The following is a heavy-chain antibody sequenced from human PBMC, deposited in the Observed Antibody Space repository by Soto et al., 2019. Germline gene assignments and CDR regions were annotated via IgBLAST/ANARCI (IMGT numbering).Heavy chain of an antibody. CDR3: ARKGDTYYYAMDV. CDR2: IFSNDEE. J-gene: IGHJ6*02. Sequence: QVTLKESGPVLVNPTETLTLTCAVSGFSLSNAKMGVSWIRQPPGKALEWLAHIFSNDEESYSTSLKSRLTISKDTSKSQVVLTMTDMDPVDTATYYCARKGDTYYYAMDVWGHGITVTVSS. V-gene: IGHV2-26*01. D-gene: IGHD1-26*01. CDR1: GFSLSNAKMG.